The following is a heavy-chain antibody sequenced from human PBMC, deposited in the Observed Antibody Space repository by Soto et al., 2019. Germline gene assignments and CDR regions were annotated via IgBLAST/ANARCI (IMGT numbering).Heavy chain of an antibody. Sequence: ASVKVSCKASGYTFTSYGISWVRQAPGQGLEWMGWISAYNGNTNYAQKLQGRVTMTTDTSTSTAYMELRRLRSDDTAVYYCARDCVDTAMGSPLATGWGFTAWYYYGMDVWGQGTTVTVSS. CDR1: GYTFTSYG. D-gene: IGHD5-18*01. J-gene: IGHJ6*02. CDR3: ARDCVDTAMGSPLATGWGFTAWYYYGMDV. V-gene: IGHV1-18*04. CDR2: ISAYNGNT.